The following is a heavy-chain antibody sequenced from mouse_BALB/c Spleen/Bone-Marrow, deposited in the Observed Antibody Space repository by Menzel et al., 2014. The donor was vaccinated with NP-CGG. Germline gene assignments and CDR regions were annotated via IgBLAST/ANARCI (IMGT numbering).Heavy chain of an antibody. V-gene: IGHV1-9*01. CDR2: ILPGRGST. Sequence: QVQLQQSGAELMKPGASVKISCKATGYTFSGYWIEWVKQRPGHGLEWIGEILPGRGSTNYNEKFKGKATFTSDTSSNTAYTQLGSLTSEDSAVYYCARWDTTAMDYWGQGTSVTVSS. J-gene: IGHJ4*01. D-gene: IGHD1-1*01. CDR1: GYTFSGYW. CDR3: ARWDTTAMDY.